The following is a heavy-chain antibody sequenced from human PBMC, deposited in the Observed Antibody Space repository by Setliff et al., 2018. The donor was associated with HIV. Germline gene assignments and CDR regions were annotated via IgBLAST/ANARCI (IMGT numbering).Heavy chain of an antibody. Sequence: ASVKVSCKASGGTFSSHAISWVRQAPGQGLEWMGGIIPIFGTANYAQKFQGRVTITTDESTSTAYMELSSLRSEDTAVYYCARMSGHIVVVTATDAFDIWGQGTMVTVSS. CDR1: GGTFSSHA. CDR2: IIPIFGTA. J-gene: IGHJ3*02. D-gene: IGHD2-21*02. V-gene: IGHV1-69*05. CDR3: ARMSGHIVVVTATDAFDI.